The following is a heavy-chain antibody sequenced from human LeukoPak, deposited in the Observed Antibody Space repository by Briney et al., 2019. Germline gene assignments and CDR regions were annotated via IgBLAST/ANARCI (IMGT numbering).Heavy chain of an antibody. V-gene: IGHV3-48*03. J-gene: IGHJ4*02. CDR3: ARGRPKQPIDY. CDR2: ISSSGSTI. CDR1: GFTFSSYV. Sequence: PGGSLRLSCAASGFTFSSYVMNWVRQAPGKGLEWVSYISSSGSTIYYADSVRGRFTISRDNFKNSLYLQMNSLRPDDTAMYYCARGRPKQPIDYWGQGTLVTVSS. D-gene: IGHD6-13*01.